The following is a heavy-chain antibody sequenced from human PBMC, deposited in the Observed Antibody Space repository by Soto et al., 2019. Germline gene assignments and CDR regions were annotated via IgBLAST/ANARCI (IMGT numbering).Heavy chain of an antibody. CDR1: GYNFAVYW. CDR3: ARGGVSTRTFDY. CDR2: IYPSDSDT. V-gene: IGHV5-51*01. D-gene: IGHD3-3*01. Sequence: GESLKISCKGSGYNFAVYWIAWVRQMPGKGLELMGIIYPSDSDTRYRPSFQGPVTISADKSISSAYLQWSSLRASDTAMYYCARGGVSTRTFDYWGQGTPVTVSS. J-gene: IGHJ4*02.